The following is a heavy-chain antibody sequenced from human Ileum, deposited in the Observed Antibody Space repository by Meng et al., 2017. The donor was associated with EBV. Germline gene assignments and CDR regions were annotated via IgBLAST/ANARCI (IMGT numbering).Heavy chain of an antibody. J-gene: IGHJ4*02. CDR3: ARADKVRFDY. V-gene: IGHV4-4*02. CDR1: GGSMSSTNW. Sequence: QVRLPELGPGLVKPSGPLSLPGAVSGGSMSSTNWWSWVRQPPGKGLEWIGEIYHSGSTNYNPSLKSRVSISVDKSKNQFSLKLSSVTAADTAVYYCARADKVRFDYWGQGTLVTVSS. CDR2: IYHSGST.